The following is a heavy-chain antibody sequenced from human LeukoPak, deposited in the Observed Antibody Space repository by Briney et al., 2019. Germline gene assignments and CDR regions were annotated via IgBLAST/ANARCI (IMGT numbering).Heavy chain of an antibody. V-gene: IGHV3-23*01. CDR1: GFTFSSYA. CDR2: ISGSGGST. Sequence: GGSLRLSCVASGFTFSSYAMDWVRQAPGKGLEWVSGISGSGGSTYYADSVKDRFTIFRDNTDNTLYLQMGSLRAEDTAVYYCAKRRVGYGNSPVDYWGRGTLVTVSS. J-gene: IGHJ4*02. D-gene: IGHD2/OR15-2a*01. CDR3: AKRRVGYGNSPVDY.